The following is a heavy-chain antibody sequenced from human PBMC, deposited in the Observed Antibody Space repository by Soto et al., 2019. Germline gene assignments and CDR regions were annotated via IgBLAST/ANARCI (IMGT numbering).Heavy chain of an antibody. CDR2: IKSKTDGGTT. CDR3: TTAQTVGILTPRPYYYYYMDV. CDR1: GFTFSNAW. V-gene: IGHV3-15*01. Sequence: PGGSLRLSCAASGFTFSNAWMSWVRQAPGKGLEWVGRIKSKTDGGTTDYAAPVKGRFTISRDDSKNTLYLQMNSLKTEDTAVYYCTTAQTVGILTPRPYYYYYMDVWGKGTTVTVSS. D-gene: IGHD3-9*01. J-gene: IGHJ6*03.